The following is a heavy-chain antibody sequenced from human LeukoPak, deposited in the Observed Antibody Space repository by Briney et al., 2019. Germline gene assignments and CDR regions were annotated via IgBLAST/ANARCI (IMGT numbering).Heavy chain of an antibody. J-gene: IGHJ4*02. CDR3: ARPEGRAYNRGWYCGY. Sequence: GESLKISCKGSGYSFTSYWIGWVRQMPGKGLEWMGIIYPGDSDTRYSPSFQGQVTISADKSISTAYLLWSSLKASDTAMYYCARPEGRAYNRGWYCGYWGQGTLVTVSS. V-gene: IGHV5-51*01. CDR1: GYSFTSYW. D-gene: IGHD6-19*01. CDR2: IYPGDSDT.